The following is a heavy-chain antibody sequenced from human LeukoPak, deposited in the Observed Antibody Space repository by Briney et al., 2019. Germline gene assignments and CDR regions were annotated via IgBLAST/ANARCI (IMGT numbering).Heavy chain of an antibody. CDR2: IIPIFGTT. V-gene: IGHV1-69*06. CDR1: GGTFSSYA. J-gene: IGHJ3*02. Sequence: GASVKVSCKASGGTFSSYAISWVRQAPGQGLEWMGGIIPIFGTTNYAQRFHGRVTITADKSTSTAYMELSSLRSEDTAVYYCARDRSLAGAGGYAFDIWGQGTMVTVSS. D-gene: IGHD1-26*01. CDR3: ARDRSLAGAGGYAFDI.